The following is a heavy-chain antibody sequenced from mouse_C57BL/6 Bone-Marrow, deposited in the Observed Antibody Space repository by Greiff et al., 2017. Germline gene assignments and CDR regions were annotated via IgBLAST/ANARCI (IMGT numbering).Heavy chain of an antibody. CDR2: IHPNSGST. Sequence: VQLQQPGAELVKPGASVKLSCKASGYTFTSYWMHWVKQRPGQGLEWIGMIHPNSGSTNYNEKFKSKATLTVDKSSSTAYMQLSSLTSEDSAVYYCARITTVVYWYFDVGGTGTTVTVSS. CDR3: ARITTVVYWYFDV. CDR1: GYTFTSYW. J-gene: IGHJ1*03. D-gene: IGHD1-1*01. V-gene: IGHV1-64*01.